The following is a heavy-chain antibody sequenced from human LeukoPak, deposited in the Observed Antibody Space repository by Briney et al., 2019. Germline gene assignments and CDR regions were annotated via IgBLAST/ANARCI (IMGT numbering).Heavy chain of an antibody. Sequence: PGGSLRLSCAASGFTFSSYAMSWVRQAPGKGLEWVAVISYDGSNKYYADSVKGRFTISRDNSKNTLYLQMNSLRAEDTAVYYCASALGDTLTNGDYYFDYWGQGTLVTVSS. CDR2: ISYDGSNK. J-gene: IGHJ4*02. D-gene: IGHD3-9*01. CDR3: ASALGDTLTNGDYYFDY. V-gene: IGHV3-30-3*01. CDR1: GFTFSSYA.